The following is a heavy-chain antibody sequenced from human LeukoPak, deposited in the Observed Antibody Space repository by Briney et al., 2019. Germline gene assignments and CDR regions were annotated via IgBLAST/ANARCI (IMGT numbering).Heavy chain of an antibody. CDR2: IKQDGSEK. Sequence: GGSLRLSCAASGFTFSSYWMSWVRQAPGKGLEWVASIKQDGSEKYYVDSVKGRFTISRDNAKNSLYLQTNSLRAEDTALYYCARAPGEGWFDPWGQGTLVTVSS. CDR1: GFTFSSYW. V-gene: IGHV3-7*01. CDR3: ARAPGEGWFDP. J-gene: IGHJ5*02. D-gene: IGHD4-17*01.